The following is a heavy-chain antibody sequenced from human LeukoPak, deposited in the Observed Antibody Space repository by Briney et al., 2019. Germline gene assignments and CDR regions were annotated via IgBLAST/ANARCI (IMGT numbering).Heavy chain of an antibody. J-gene: IGHJ4*02. Sequence: GGSLRLSCAASGFTFSSYAMSWVRQAPGKGLEWVSGISWNSGSIGYADSVKGRFTISRDNAKNSLYLQMNSLRAEDTALYYCAKVATMGSFDYWGQGTLVTVSS. D-gene: IGHD5-12*01. CDR1: GFTFSSYA. CDR2: ISWNSGSI. V-gene: IGHV3-9*01. CDR3: AKVATMGSFDY.